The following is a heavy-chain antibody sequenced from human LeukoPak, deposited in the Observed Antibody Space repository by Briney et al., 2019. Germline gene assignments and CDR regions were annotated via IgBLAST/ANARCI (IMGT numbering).Heavy chain of an antibody. J-gene: IGHJ4*02. CDR2: IYYSGST. V-gene: IGHV4-39*01. CDR1: GGSISSSSYY. CDR3: ASPSPHCSSTSCPNGGFFDY. Sequence: SETLSLTCTVSGGSISSSSYYWGWIRQPPGKGLEWIGNIYYSGSTYYNPSLKSRVTISVDTSKNQFSLKLSSVTAADTAVYYCASPSPHCSSTSCPNGGFFDYWGQGTLVTVSS. D-gene: IGHD2-2*01.